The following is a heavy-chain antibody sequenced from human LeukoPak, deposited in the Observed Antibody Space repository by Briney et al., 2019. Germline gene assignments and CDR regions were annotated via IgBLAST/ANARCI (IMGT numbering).Heavy chain of an antibody. CDR1: GFTFSAYW. CDR3: AKEGGAYCGGDCYRWFDP. CDR2: INGDGSTT. D-gene: IGHD2-21*02. Sequence: GGSLRLSCAASGFTFSAYWMHWVRQVPGKGLLWVSRINGDGSTTNYAESVKGRFVISRDNAKHTVYLQMNSLRAEDTAVYYCAKEGGAYCGGDCYRWFDPWGQGTLVTVSS. V-gene: IGHV3-74*01. J-gene: IGHJ5*02.